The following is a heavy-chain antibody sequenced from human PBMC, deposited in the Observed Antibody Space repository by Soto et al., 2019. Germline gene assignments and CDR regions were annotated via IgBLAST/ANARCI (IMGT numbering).Heavy chain of an antibody. CDR1: GGTFSSYA. CDR2: IIPIFGTE. D-gene: IGHD1-7*01. Sequence: QVQLVQSGAEVKKPGSSVKVSCKASGGTFSSYAISWVRQAPGQGLEWMGGIIPIFGTENYAQKFQGRVTITADESTSNAYMELSSLRSEDTAVYYCARVRRFVVGPTTSGRYFDYWGQGTLVTVSS. J-gene: IGHJ4*02. V-gene: IGHV1-69*12. CDR3: ARVRRFVVGPTTSGRYFDY.